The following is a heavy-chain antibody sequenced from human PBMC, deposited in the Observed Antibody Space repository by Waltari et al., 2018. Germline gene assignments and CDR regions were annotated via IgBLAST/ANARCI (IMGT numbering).Heavy chain of an antibody. CDR1: GYTFTNYW. D-gene: IGHD3-3*01. CDR2: IYPSDSDT. J-gene: IGHJ4*02. V-gene: IGHV5-51*01. CDR3: ARRSKDFYFDY. Sequence: EVQLVQSGAEVKKPGESLKISCKASGYTFTNYWIGWVRQLPGKGLEWMGIIYPSDSDTRYSPSFQGQVTISADKSISAAYLQWTSLKASDTAMYYCARRSKDFYFDYWGRGTLVTVSS.